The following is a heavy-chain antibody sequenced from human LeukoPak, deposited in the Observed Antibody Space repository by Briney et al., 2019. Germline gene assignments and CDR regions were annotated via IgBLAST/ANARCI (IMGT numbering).Heavy chain of an antibody. V-gene: IGHV3-74*01. J-gene: IGHJ4*02. Sequence: GGSLRLSCAASGFTFSSHWMHWVRQVPGKGLVWVSSINSDGRTTNYADSVKGRFTISRDNAKNTLYLQMNGLRAEDTAVYYCARVKVLDSQDTSTYRQLDCWGQGTLVTVSS. CDR3: ARVKVLDSQDTSTYRQLDC. CDR2: INSDGRTT. CDR1: GFTFSSHW. D-gene: IGHD3/OR15-3a*01.